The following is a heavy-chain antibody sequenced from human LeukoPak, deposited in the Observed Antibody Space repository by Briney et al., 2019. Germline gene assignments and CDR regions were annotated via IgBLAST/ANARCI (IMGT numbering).Heavy chain of an antibody. D-gene: IGHD3-10*01. CDR2: ISGSGGST. CDR3: AKDYGSGSYYPNWFDP. CDR1: GFTFSSYA. Sequence: GSLRLSCAASGFTFSSYAMSWVRQAPGKGLEWVSAISGSGGSTYYADSVKGRFTISRDNSKNTLYLQMNSLRAEDTAVYYCAKDYGSGSYYPNWFDPWGQGTLVTVSS. V-gene: IGHV3-23*01. J-gene: IGHJ5*02.